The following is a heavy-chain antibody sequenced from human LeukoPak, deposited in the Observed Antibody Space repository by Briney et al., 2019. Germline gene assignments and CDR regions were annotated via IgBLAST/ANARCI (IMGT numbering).Heavy chain of an antibody. D-gene: IGHD6-19*01. J-gene: IGHJ4*02. CDR3: AKGPWLAYPYYFDY. Sequence: PGGSLRLSCAVSGFTFSSYAMSWVRQAPGKGLEWVSDISGSGGSTYYADSVKGRFTISRDNSKNTLYLQMNSLRAEDTAVYYCAKGPWLAYPYYFDYWGQGTLVTVSS. CDR1: GFTFSSYA. CDR2: ISGSGGST. V-gene: IGHV3-23*01.